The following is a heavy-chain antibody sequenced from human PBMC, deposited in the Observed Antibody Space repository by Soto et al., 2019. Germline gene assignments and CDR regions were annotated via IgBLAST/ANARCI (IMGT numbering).Heavy chain of an antibody. Sequence: SETLSLTCTVSGGSISSYYWSWIRQPPGKGLEWIGYIYYSGSTNYNPSLKSRVTISVDTSKNQFSLKLSSVTAADTAVYYCARESVDYGLYYFDYWGQGTLVTVSS. V-gene: IGHV4-59*01. CDR2: IYYSGST. J-gene: IGHJ4*02. D-gene: IGHD4-17*01. CDR1: GGSISSYY. CDR3: ARESVDYGLYYFDY.